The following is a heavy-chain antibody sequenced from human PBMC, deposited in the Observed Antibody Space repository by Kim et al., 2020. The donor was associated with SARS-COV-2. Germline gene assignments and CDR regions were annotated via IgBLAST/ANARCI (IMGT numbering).Heavy chain of an antibody. V-gene: IGHV3-21*01. CDR2: ISSRSRYR. Sequence: GGSLRLSCAASGFTFSSYSMNWVRQAPGKGLEWVSSISSRSRYRYYADAVKGRFTISRDNAKNSLYLQMNSLRAEDTAVYYCATPGYDSSGPFGYWGQGTLVTVSS. J-gene: IGHJ4*02. D-gene: IGHD3-22*01. CDR1: GFTFSSYS. CDR3: ATPGYDSSGPFGY.